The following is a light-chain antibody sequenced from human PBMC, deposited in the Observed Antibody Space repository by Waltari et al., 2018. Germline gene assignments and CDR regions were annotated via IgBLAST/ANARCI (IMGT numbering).Light chain of an antibody. V-gene: IGLV2-14*03. CDR1: SSDVCAYNY. CDR2: DVS. CDR3: SSYISSSTLEL. Sequence: QSALTQPASVSGSPGQSITISCTATSSDVCAYNYVSWYQQHPGKAPKLMIFDVSNRPSGVSNRFSGSKSGNTASLTISGLQAEDEADYYCSSYISSSTLELFGGGTSLTVL. J-gene: IGLJ2*01.